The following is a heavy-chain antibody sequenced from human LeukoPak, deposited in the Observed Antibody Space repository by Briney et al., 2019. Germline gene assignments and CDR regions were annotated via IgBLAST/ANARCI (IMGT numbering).Heavy chain of an antibody. J-gene: IGHJ3*01. CDR3: GMSGDRVPLQDDVFDV. D-gene: IGHD1-26*01. CDR2: IYPGDSGP. V-gene: IGHV5-51*01. CDR1: GYSFTSYC. Sequence: TGESLKISCKVSGYSFTSYCIGWVRQMPGKGLEWMGIIYPGDSGPTYSPSFQGQVSISVDKSINTAYLQWSSLQASDTAMYYCGMSGDRVPLQDDVFDVWGQGTMVTVST.